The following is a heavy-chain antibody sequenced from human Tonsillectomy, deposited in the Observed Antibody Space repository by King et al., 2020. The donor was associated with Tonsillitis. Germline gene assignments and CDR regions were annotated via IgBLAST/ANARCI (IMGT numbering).Heavy chain of an antibody. D-gene: IGHD2-2*01. CDR3: ARDRSRSFDY. V-gene: IGHV3-33*05. Sequence: VQLVESGGGVVQPGRSLRLSCAASGFTFSSYGMHWVRQAPGKGLEWVAVISYDGSNKYYADSVKGRFTISRDNSKNTLYLQMNSLRAEDTAVYYCARDRSRSFDYWGQGTLVTVSS. CDR2: ISYDGSNK. CDR1: GFTFSSYG. J-gene: IGHJ4*02.